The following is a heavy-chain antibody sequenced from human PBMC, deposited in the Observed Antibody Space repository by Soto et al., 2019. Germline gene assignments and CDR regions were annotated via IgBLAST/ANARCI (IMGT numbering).Heavy chain of an antibody. V-gene: IGHV3-21*01. CDR2: ISRSSSYM. CDR3: ARRGGNLLGMDV. J-gene: IGHJ6*02. D-gene: IGHD1-26*01. CDR1: GFTFSTYS. Sequence: EVRLVESGGGLVKPGGSLRLSCAASGFTFSTYSMNWVRQAPGKGLEWASSISRSSSYMYYADSVKGRFTISRDNAKNSLYLQMNSLRAEDTAVYYWARRGGNLLGMDVWGQGTTVTVSS.